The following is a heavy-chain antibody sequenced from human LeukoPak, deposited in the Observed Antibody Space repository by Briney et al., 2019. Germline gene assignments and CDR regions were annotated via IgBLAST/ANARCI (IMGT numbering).Heavy chain of an antibody. J-gene: IGHJ4*02. D-gene: IGHD4-17*01. CDR1: GFTFDDYG. CDR3: AKERRTVTTVAFDY. V-gene: IGHV3-23*01. Sequence: GGSLRLSCAASGFTFDDYGMSWVRQAPGKGLEWVSAISGSGGSTYYADSVKGRFTISRDNSKNTLYLQMNSLRAEDTAVYYCAKERRTVTTVAFDYWGQGTLVTVSS. CDR2: ISGSGGST.